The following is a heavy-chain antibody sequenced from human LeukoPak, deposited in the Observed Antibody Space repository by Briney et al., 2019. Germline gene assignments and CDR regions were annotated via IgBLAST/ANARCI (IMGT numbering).Heavy chain of an antibody. CDR1: GGSISSGDYY. Sequence: SETLSLTCTVSGGSISSGDYYWSWIRQPPGKGLEWIGYIYYSGSTNYNPSLKSRVTISVDTSKNQFSLKLSSVTAADTAVYYCATVITSASGAFDIWGQGTMVTVSS. V-gene: IGHV4-61*08. CDR3: ATVITSASGAFDI. D-gene: IGHD7-27*01. CDR2: IYYSGST. J-gene: IGHJ3*02.